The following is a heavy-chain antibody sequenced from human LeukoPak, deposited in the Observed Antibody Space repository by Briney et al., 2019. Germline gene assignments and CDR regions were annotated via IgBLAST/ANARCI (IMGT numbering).Heavy chain of an antibody. CDR2: ISYDGSNK. CDR3: AYSGSYTEAFDI. V-gene: IGHV3-30*03. Sequence: GRSLRLSCAASGFTFSSYGMHWVRQAPGKGLEWVAVISYDGSNKYYADSVKSRFTISRDNSKNTLYLQMNSLRAEDTAVYYCAYSGSYTEAFDIWGQGTMVTVSS. J-gene: IGHJ3*02. D-gene: IGHD1-26*01. CDR1: GFTFSSYG.